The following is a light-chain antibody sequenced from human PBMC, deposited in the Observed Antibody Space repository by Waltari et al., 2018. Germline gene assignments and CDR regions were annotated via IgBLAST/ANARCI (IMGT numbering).Light chain of an antibody. CDR3: QQLNSYPLT. V-gene: IGKV1-9*01. CDR1: QGISSY. Sequence: DIQMTQSPSSLSASVGDRVTITCRASQGISSYLAWYQQKPGKAPKLLIYAAFTLQSGVSSRFSGSGSGTEFTLTISSLQPEDSATYYCQQLNSYPLTFGGGTKVEI. CDR2: AAF. J-gene: IGKJ4*01.